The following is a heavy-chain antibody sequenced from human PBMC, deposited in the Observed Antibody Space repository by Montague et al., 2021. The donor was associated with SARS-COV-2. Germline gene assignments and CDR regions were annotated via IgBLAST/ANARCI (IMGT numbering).Heavy chain of an antibody. D-gene: IGHD3-3*01. J-gene: IGHJ6*02. CDR2: IYYSGST. Sequence: SETLSLTCTVSGGSISSSSYYWGWIRQPPGKGLEWIGYIYYSGSTYYNPSLKSRVTISVDTSKNQFSLKLSSVTAADTAVYYCARRPTRGITIFGVVTDYGMDVWGQGTTVTVSS. CDR1: GGSISSSSYY. CDR3: ARRPTRGITIFGVVTDYGMDV. V-gene: IGHV4-39*01.